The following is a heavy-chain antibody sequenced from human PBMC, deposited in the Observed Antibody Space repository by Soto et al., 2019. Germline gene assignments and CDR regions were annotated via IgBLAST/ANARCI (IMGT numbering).Heavy chain of an antibody. Sequence: EVQLVESGGGLVQPGESLRLSCAASGFTFVYYWMHWVRQAPGKGLVWVSRIYSDGTSTTYADSVKARFTISRDNAKNTVSLQMNSLRADDTVVYYCARGDRGAFDLWGEGTVVTVSS. CDR1: GFTFVYYW. D-gene: IGHD1-26*01. CDR2: IYSDGTST. J-gene: IGHJ3*01. V-gene: IGHV3-74*01. CDR3: ARGDRGAFDL.